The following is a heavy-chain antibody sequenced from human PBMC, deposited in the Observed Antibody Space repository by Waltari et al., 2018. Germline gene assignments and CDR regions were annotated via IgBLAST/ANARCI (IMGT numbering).Heavy chain of an antibody. J-gene: IGHJ4*02. CDR2: ISGDGGTT. Sequence: EVQLLESGGGLVQPGGSLRLSCAASGFPFSVHAINWARPAPGTGLEWVSGISGDGGTTYYADSVRGRFTISRDNSKDTLYLQMNSLRGEDTALYFCARGGGYCSSGFCSLFGYWGQGVLVTVS. CDR3: ARGGGYCSSGFCSLFGY. D-gene: IGHD2-15*01. V-gene: IGHV3-23*01. CDR1: GFPFSVHA.